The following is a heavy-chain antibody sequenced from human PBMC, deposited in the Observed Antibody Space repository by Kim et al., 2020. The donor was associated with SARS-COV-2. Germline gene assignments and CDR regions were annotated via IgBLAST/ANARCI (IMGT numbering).Heavy chain of an antibody. J-gene: IGHJ4*02. CDR3: ARNQLGYSGYDPPRY. V-gene: IGHV3-33*01. D-gene: IGHD5-12*01. CDR2: IWYDGSNK. Sequence: GGSLRLSCAASGFTFSSYGMHWVRQAPGKGLEWVAVIWYDGSNKYYADSVKGRFTISRDNSKNTLYLQMNSLRAEDTAVYYCARNQLGYSGYDPPRYWGQGTLVTVSS. CDR1: GFTFSSYG.